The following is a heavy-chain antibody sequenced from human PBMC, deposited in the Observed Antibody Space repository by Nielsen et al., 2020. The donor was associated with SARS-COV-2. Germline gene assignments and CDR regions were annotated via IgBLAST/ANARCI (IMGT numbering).Heavy chain of an antibody. Sequence: ASVKVSCKASGYTFTSYYMHWVRQAPGQGLEWMGIINPSDGSTSYAQKFQGRVTMTRDTSTSIVYMEMSGLRSEDTAVYYCARGLIGGMDVWGQGTTVTVSS. CDR2: INPSDGST. J-gene: IGHJ6*02. CDR3: ARGLIGGMDV. CDR1: GYTFTSYY. V-gene: IGHV1-46*01.